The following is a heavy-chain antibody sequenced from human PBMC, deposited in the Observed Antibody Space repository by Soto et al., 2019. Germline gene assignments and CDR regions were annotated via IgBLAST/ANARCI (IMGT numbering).Heavy chain of an antibody. Sequence: QAQLVQSGSEVKRSGASVKVSCKASGYTLLSYSITWVRQAPGQGLEWIGWIDSYTGNTNYEQKFQGRVTMTTDSPTSTAYMELRGLRSDDSAIYYCARDCALADNHGMDVWGQGTTVIVS. CDR2: IDSYTGNT. CDR3: ARDCALADNHGMDV. J-gene: IGHJ6*02. V-gene: IGHV1-18*04. CDR1: GYTLLSYS.